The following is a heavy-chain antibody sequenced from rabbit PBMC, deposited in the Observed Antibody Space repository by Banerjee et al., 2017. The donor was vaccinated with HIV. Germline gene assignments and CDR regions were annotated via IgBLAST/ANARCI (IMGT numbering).Heavy chain of an antibody. CDR3: ARDPGGSGDL. CDR1: GFDFSSYG. CDR2: IYTSSGST. D-gene: IGHD4-2*01. V-gene: IGHV1S45*01. Sequence: QEQLVESGGGLVQPGGSLKLSCKASGFDFSSYGVSWVRQAPGKGLELIACIYTSSGSTWYASWVNGRFTISKTSSTTVTLQMTSLTAADTATYFCARDPGGSGDLWGPGTLVTVS. J-gene: IGHJ4*01.